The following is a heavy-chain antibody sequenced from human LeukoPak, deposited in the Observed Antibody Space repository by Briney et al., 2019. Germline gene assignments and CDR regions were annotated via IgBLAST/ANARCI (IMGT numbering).Heavy chain of an antibody. V-gene: IGHV3-23*01. J-gene: IGHJ5*01. CDR1: GFTFNNYA. CDR3: AKEPREYCSSTSCPNWFDS. Sequence: GGSLRLSCAASGFTFNNYAMSWVRQAPGKGLEWVSAISARGGTTYYADSVKGRFTISRDNSENTLFLQMNSLRAEDTAVYYCAKEPREYCSSTSCPNWFDSWGQGTLVTVSS. CDR2: ISARGGTT. D-gene: IGHD2-2*01.